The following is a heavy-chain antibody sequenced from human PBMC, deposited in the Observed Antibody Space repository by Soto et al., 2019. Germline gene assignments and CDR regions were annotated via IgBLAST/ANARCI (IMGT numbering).Heavy chain of an antibody. CDR1: GYTFTSYG. Sequence: ASVKVSCKASGYTFTSYGISWVRQAPGQGLEWMGWISAYNGNTNYAQKLQGRVTMTTDTSTSTAYMELRSLRSDDTAVYYCARDSGIGHSNSNNWLDPSGQGPLVTVYS. V-gene: IGHV1-18*01. CDR3: ARDSGIGHSNSNNWLDP. J-gene: IGHJ5*02. D-gene: IGHD4-4*01. CDR2: ISAYNGNT.